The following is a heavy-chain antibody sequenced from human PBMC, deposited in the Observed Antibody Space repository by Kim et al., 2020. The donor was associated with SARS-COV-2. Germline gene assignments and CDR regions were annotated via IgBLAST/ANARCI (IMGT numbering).Heavy chain of an antibody. Sequence: SYADSVNGRFTIARDNAKNSLYLQMISLRAEDTAVYYCARDFRHGGWFDPWGQGTLVTVSS. V-gene: IGHV3-21*01. CDR3: ARDFRHGGWFDP. J-gene: IGHJ5*02. D-gene: IGHD3-10*01.